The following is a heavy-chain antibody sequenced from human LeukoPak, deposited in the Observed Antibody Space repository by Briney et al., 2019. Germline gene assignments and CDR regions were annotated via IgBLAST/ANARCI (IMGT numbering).Heavy chain of an antibody. D-gene: IGHD4-11*01. V-gene: IGHV4-59*01. Sequence: SETLSLTCTVYGGSISSYYLRWLPPPPGKGLEWIGYINYSGSSNYHPSLRSVVTISVDTTKNQFSRKLSFVTAAAVAVYYCASTPHYSNYGESYNWFDPSGEGTLVTVSS. CDR2: INYSGSS. CDR1: GGSISSYY. J-gene: IGHJ5*02. CDR3: ASTPHYSNYGESYNWFDP.